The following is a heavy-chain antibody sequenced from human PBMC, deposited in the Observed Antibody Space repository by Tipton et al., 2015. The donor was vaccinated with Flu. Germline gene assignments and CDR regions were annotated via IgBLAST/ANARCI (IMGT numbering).Heavy chain of an antibody. D-gene: IGHD2-2*01. CDR3: TRDTSLVPGAMLY. J-gene: IGHJ4*02. Sequence: TLSLTCTVSGDSLNGSTYYWGWIRQPPGKGLEFIGSIYYSGRTYYNPSLKSRVTMSVDTSKNRFSLNLRSVTAADTAVYYCTRDTSLVPGAMLYWGQGTLVTVSS. V-gene: IGHV4-39*07. CDR2: IYYSGRT. CDR1: GDSLNGSTYY.